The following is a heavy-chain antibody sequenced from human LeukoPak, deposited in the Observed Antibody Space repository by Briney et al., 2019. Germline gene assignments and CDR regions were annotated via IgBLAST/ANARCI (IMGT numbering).Heavy chain of an antibody. CDR1: GFTFSSYA. CDR2: ISGSGGST. CDR3: AVGIYSSGWSYWYFDL. Sequence: GGSLRLSCAASGFTFSSYAMSWVRQAPGRGLEWVSAISGSGGSTYYADSVKGRLTISRDNSKNPLYLQMNSLRAEDTAVYYCAVGIYSSGWSYWYFDLWGRGTLVTVSS. D-gene: IGHD6-19*01. V-gene: IGHV3-23*01. J-gene: IGHJ2*01.